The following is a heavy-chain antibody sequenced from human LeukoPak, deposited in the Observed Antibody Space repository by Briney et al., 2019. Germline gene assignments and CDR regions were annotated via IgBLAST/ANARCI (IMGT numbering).Heavy chain of an antibody. CDR2: IWYDGSNK. V-gene: IGHV3-33*06. D-gene: IGHD3-22*01. Sequence: GRSLRLSCAASGFTFSSYGMHWVRQAPGKGLEWVAVIWYDGSNKYYADSVKGRFTISRDNSKNTLYLLMNSLRAEDTAVYYCAKDLYYDSSGPFDYWGQGTLVTVSS. CDR1: GFTFSSYG. J-gene: IGHJ4*02. CDR3: AKDLYYDSSGPFDY.